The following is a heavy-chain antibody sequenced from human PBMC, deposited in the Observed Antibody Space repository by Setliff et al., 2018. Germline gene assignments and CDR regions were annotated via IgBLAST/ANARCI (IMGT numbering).Heavy chain of an antibody. CDR3: ARESAGDESVRHHYYTDV. J-gene: IGHJ6*03. CDR2: AYSRVYSSGIT. D-gene: IGHD1-1*01. V-gene: IGHV4-61*02. CDR1: AGSMSSGPNY. Sequence: PSETLSLTCTVSAGSMSSGPNYWSWIRQPGGRGLDWVGRAYSRVYSSGITSSNPSLKSRVTISMDTSKNQFSLGLTSVTAADPDVYYCARESAGDESVRHHYYTDVWGRGTTVTVSS.